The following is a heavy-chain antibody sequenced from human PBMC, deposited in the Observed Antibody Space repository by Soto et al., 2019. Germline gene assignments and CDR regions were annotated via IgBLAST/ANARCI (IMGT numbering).Heavy chain of an antibody. CDR1: GFTFDDYA. CDR3: TIEVGSAGGWFDP. D-gene: IGHD3-10*01. J-gene: IGHJ5*02. Sequence: EVQLVESGGGLVQPGMSLRLSCAASGFTFDDYAMHWVRQAPGKGLEWVSGISWNSDKIDYADSVRGRFTISRDNAKNSLYLQMNSLRAEDTALYYCTIEVGSAGGWFDPWGQGTLVTVSS. CDR2: ISWNSDKI. V-gene: IGHV3-9*01.